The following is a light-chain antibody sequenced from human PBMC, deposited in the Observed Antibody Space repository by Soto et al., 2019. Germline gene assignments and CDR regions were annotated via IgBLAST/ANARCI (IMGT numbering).Light chain of an antibody. Sequence: EIVLTQSPGTLSLSPGERATLSCRASQSVSSSYLAWYQQKPGQAPRLLIYDASSLETGVPSRFSGSGSGTEFTLTISSLQPEDFGTYYCLQHTSYPWTFGQGTKVDIK. CDR2: DAS. J-gene: IGKJ1*01. CDR3: LQHTSYPWT. V-gene: IGKV3D-20*02. CDR1: QSVSSSY.